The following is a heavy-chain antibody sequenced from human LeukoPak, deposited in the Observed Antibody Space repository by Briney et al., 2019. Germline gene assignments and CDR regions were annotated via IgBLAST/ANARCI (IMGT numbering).Heavy chain of an antibody. Sequence: PGGSLRLSCAASGFTFYDYAMHWVRQAPGKGLEWVSGITWNSGTIGYADSVKGRFTISRDNAKNSLYLQMNSLRAEDTALYDCARGYYAASVRFDYWGRGTLVTVSS. CDR3: ARGYYAASVRFDY. V-gene: IGHV3-9*01. CDR2: ITWNSGTI. CDR1: GFTFYDYA. D-gene: IGHD3-10*01. J-gene: IGHJ4*02.